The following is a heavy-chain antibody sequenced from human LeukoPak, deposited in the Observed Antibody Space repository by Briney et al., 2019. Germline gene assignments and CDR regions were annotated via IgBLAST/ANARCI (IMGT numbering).Heavy chain of an antibody. J-gene: IGHJ4*02. CDR3: PRESSYSSGWYYFDY. CDR2: IYGGGST. CDR1: GFTVSSNY. Sequence: GGSLRLSCAASGFTVSSNYMSWVRQAPGKGLEWVSVIYGGGSTYYADSVKGRFTISRDNSKNTLYLQMNSLRAEDTAVYYCPRESSYSSGWYYFDYGGKETLVTVSP. V-gene: IGHV3-66*02. D-gene: IGHD6-19*01.